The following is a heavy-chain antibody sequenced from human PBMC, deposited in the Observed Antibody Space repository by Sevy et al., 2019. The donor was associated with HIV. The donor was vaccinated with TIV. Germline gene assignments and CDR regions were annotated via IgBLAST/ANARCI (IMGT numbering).Heavy chain of an antibody. CDR3: TWWKGAQSIFDY. V-gene: IGHV3-49*04. J-gene: IGHJ4*02. D-gene: IGHD2-15*01. CDR2: LKNKARGGTL. CDR1: GFSFGDYA. Sequence: GGSLRLSCTASGFSFGDYAMNWVRQAPGKGLEWVAFLKNKARGGTLDHAASVKGRFTISRDDSKSIVYLQMNDLRTEDTGVYYCTWWKGAQSIFDYWGQRALVTVSS.